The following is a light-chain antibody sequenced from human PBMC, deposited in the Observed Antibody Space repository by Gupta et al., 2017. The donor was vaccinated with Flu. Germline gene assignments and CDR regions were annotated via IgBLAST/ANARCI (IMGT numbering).Light chain of an antibody. CDR2: KDS. J-gene: IGLJ1*01. V-gene: IGLV3-25*03. CDR1: ALPQQY. CDR3: QSADFSGPSMI. Sequence: VSVSPGQTARITCSGDALPQQYAYWYQQKPGQAPVLVIYKDSERRSGIPDRFSGSRSGPTVTLTISGVQAEDEADYYCQSADFSGPSMIFG.